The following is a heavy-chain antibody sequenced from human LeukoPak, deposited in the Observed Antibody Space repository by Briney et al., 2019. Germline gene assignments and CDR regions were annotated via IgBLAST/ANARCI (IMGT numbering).Heavy chain of an antibody. V-gene: IGHV4-34*01. D-gene: IGHD3-3*01. CDR3: ASRTHYDFWSGYYYYMDV. CDR2: INHSGST. CDR1: GGSFSGYY. J-gene: IGHJ6*03. Sequence: KPSETLSLTCAVYGGSFSGYYWSWIRQPPGKGLEWIGEINHSGSTNYNPSLKSRVTISVDTSKNQFSLKLSSVTAADTAVYYCASRTHYDFWSGYYYYMDVWGKGTTVTVSS.